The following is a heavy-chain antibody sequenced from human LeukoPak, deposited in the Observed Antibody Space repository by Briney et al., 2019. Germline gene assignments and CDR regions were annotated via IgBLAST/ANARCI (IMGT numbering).Heavy chain of an antibody. J-gene: IGHJ3*02. D-gene: IGHD3-9*01. Sequence: SQTLSLTCTVSGGSISSGGYYWSWIRPQPGKGLEWIGYIYYSGSTNYNPSLKSRVTISVDTSKNQFSLKLSSVTAADTAVYYCARGQKYYDILTGHPTHAFDIWGQGTMVTVSS. V-gene: IGHV4-31*03. CDR3: ARGQKYYDILTGHPTHAFDI. CDR2: IYYSGST. CDR1: GGSISSGGYY.